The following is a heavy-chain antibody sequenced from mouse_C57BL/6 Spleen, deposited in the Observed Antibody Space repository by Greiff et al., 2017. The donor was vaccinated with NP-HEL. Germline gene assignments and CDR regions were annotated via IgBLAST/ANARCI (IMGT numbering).Heavy chain of an antibody. Sequence: QVQLQQSGPELVKPGASVKISCKASGYAFSSSWMNWVKQRPGKGLEWIGRIYPGDGDTNYNGKFKGKATLTADKSSSTAYMQLSSLTSEDSAVYFCARGLLLGDYWGQGTTLTVSS. CDR1: GYAFSSSW. J-gene: IGHJ2*01. CDR3: ARGLLLGDY. D-gene: IGHD3-1*01. CDR2: IYPGDGDT. V-gene: IGHV1-82*01.